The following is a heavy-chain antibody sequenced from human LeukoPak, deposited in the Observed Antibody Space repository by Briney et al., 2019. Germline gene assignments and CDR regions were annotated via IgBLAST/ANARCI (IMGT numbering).Heavy chain of an antibody. D-gene: IGHD3-10*01. J-gene: IGHJ3*02. V-gene: IGHV1-3*03. CDR1: GYTFTSYT. Sequence: GASVKVSCKASGYTFTSYTIHWVRQAPGQRLEWMGWINAGNGNTKYSQEFQGRVTITRDTSASTAYMELSSLRSEDMAVYYCARTYYYGSGSQKDAFDIWGQGTMVTVSS. CDR2: INAGNGNT. CDR3: ARTYYYGSGSQKDAFDI.